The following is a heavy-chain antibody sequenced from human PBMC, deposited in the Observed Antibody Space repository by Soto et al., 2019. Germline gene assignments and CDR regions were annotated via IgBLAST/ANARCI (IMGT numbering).Heavy chain of an antibody. J-gene: IGHJ3*02. D-gene: IGHD3-10*01. CDR1: GYTFTSYG. Sequence: QVQLVQSGAEVKKPGASVKVSCKASGYTFTSYGISWVRQAPGQGLEWMGWISAYNGNTNYAQKLQGRVTMTTDTSTRTAYMELRSLRSVDTGGYYCAGGTRFGELIFGAFDIWGQGAMVTVSS. CDR3: AGGTRFGELIFGAFDI. V-gene: IGHV1-18*01. CDR2: ISAYNGNT.